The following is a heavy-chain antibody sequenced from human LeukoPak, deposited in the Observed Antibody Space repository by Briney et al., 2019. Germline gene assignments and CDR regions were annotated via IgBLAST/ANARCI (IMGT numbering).Heavy chain of an antibody. CDR2: INPNSGGT. D-gene: IGHD4-17*01. V-gene: IGHV1-2*02. J-gene: IGHJ4*02. Sequence: GASVKVSCKASGFTFTAYYMHWVRQAPGQGLEWMGWINPNSGGTNYAQKFQGRVTMTRDTSISTAYMELSRLRSDDTAVYYCARGGTVLRPNSPYDYWGQGTLVTVSS. CDR1: GFTFTAYY. CDR3: ARGGTVLRPNSPYDY.